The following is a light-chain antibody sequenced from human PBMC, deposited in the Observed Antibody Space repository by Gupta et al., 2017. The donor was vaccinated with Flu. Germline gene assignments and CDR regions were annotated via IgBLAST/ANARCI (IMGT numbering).Light chain of an antibody. CDR2: DDS. Sequence: SYVLTQPPSVSVAPGQTARITCGGNNMGSKTVHWYQQKPGQAPVLVVYDDSDRPSGIPERFSGSKSGTTATLTISRVEAGDEADYYCQVWESSSDHVVFGGGTELTVL. J-gene: IGLJ2*01. CDR3: QVWESSSDHVV. V-gene: IGLV3-21*02. CDR1: NMGSKT.